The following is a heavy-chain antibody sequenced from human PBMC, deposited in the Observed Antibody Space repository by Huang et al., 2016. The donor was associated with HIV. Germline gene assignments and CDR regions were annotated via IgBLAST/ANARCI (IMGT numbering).Heavy chain of an antibody. CDR1: GFNFLTYA. CDR2: INGVGLT. CDR3: ARDKEAGTPFFDP. Sequence: QVQLVQSGAEVEKPGASVNLSCQASGFNFLTYALHWVRQAPGQRLEWMEWINGVGLTKYSQKFQGRVTITRDRSASTVYVDFKSLTYEDTAVYYCARDKEAGTPFFDPWGQGTLVTVSS. V-gene: IGHV1-3*01. J-gene: IGHJ5*02. D-gene: IGHD6-19*01.